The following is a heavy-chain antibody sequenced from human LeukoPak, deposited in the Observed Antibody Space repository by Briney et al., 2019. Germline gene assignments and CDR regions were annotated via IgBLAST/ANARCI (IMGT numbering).Heavy chain of an antibody. V-gene: IGHV1-2*02. Sequence: ASVKVSCKASGYTFTGYYMHWVRQAPGQGLEWMGWINPNSGGTNYAQKFQGRVTMTRDTSISTAYMELSRLRSGDTAVYYCARAPYYDFWSGYCSRGSCYGMDVWGQGTTVTVSS. CDR1: GYTFTGYY. J-gene: IGHJ6*02. D-gene: IGHD3-3*01. CDR3: ARAPYYDFWSGYCSRGSCYGMDV. CDR2: INPNSGGT.